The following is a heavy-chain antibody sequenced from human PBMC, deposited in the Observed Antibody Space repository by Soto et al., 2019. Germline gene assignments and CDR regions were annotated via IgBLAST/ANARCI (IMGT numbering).Heavy chain of an antibody. D-gene: IGHD2-2*01. V-gene: IGHV1-3*01. CDR2: INAGNGNT. Sequence: ASVKVSCKASGYTFTSYAMHWVRQAPGQRLEWMGWINAGNGNTKYSQKFQGRVTITRDTSASTAYMELSSLRSEDTAVYYCGRDRYCSSTSCHYYYYYMDVWGKGTTVTVS. CDR3: GRDRYCSSTSCHYYYYYMDV. CDR1: GYTFTSYA. J-gene: IGHJ6*03.